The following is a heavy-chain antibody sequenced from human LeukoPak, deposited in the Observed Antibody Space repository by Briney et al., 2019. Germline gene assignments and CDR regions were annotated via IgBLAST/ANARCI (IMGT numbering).Heavy chain of an antibody. V-gene: IGHV3-9*01. J-gene: IGHJ4*02. Sequence: AGRSLRLSCAASGFTFDDYAMHWVRHAPGKGLEWVSGISWNSGSIGYADSVKGRFTISRDNAKNSLYLQMNSLRAEDTALYYCWSSSWRYWVEGTLVTVSS. CDR3: WSSSWRY. D-gene: IGHD6-13*01. CDR1: GFTFDDYA. CDR2: ISWNSGSI.